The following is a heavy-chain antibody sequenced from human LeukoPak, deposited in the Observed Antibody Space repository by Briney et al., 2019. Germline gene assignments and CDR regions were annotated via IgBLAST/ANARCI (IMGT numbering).Heavy chain of an antibody. Sequence: SETLSLTCTVSGGSISSYYWSWIRQPAGKGLEWIGRIYTSGSTNYNASLKSRVSMSVDTSENQFSLKLSSVTAADTAVFYCARENSGSYREFDYWGQGTLVTVSS. D-gene: IGHD1-26*01. CDR1: GGSISSYY. V-gene: IGHV4-4*07. CDR2: IYTSGST. J-gene: IGHJ4*02. CDR3: ARENSGSYREFDY.